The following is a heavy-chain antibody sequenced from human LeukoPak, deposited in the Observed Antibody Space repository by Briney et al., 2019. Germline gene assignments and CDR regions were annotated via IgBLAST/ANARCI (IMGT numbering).Heavy chain of an antibody. CDR3: AYSSSLGRGYFDY. Sequence: SVKVSCKASGYTFTSYDINWVRQAPGQGLEWMGGIIPIFGTANYAQKFQGRVTITADKSTSTAYMELSSLRSEDTAVYHCAYSSSLGRGYFDYWGQGTLVTVSS. CDR1: GYTFTSYD. V-gene: IGHV1-69*06. CDR2: IIPIFGTA. D-gene: IGHD6-13*01. J-gene: IGHJ4*02.